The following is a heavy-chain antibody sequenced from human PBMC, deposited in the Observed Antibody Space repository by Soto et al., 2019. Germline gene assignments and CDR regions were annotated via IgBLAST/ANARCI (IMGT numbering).Heavy chain of an antibody. CDR2: TYYRSKWYN. J-gene: IGHJ1*01. V-gene: IGHV6-1*01. CDR3: ARAHSKSIAVAAYPGSFQH. CDR1: GDSVSSNSAA. Sequence: SQTLSLTCAISGDSVSSNSAAWNWIRQSPSRGLEWLGRTYYRSKWYNDYAVSVKSRITINPDTSKNQFSLQLNSVTPEDTAVYYCARAHSKSIAVAAYPGSFQHGGKGTLVTAS. D-gene: IGHD6-19*01.